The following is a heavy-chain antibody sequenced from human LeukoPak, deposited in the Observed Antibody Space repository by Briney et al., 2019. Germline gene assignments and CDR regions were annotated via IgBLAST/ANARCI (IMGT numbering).Heavy chain of an antibody. CDR1: GFTFSNYA. CDR3: AKRKSHDYGDRYYFDY. V-gene: IGHV3-23*01. D-gene: IGHD4-17*01. CDR2: ISGGGGST. J-gene: IGHJ4*02. Sequence: GGSLRPSCVASGFTFSNYAMSWVRQAPGKGLEWVSGISGGGGSTYYADSVKGRFTISRDNSKNTLYLQMNSLRAEDTAVYYCAKRKSHDYGDRYYFDYWGQGTLVTVSS.